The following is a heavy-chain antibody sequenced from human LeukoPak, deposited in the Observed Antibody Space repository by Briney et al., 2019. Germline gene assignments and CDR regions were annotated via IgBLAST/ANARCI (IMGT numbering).Heavy chain of an antibody. CDR3: ARVPPMYGDYYFDY. J-gene: IGHJ4*02. V-gene: IGHV1-2*02. CDR1: GYTFTGYY. D-gene: IGHD4-17*01. CDR2: VNPNSGGT. Sequence: ASVKVSCKASGYTFTGYYMHWVRQAPGQGLEWMGWVNPNSGGTNYAQKFQGRVTMTRDTSISTAYMELSRLRSDDTAVYYCARVPPMYGDYYFDYWGQGTLVTVSS.